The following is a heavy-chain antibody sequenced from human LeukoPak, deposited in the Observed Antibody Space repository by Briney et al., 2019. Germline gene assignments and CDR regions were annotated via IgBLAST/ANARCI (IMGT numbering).Heavy chain of an antibody. D-gene: IGHD2-15*01. V-gene: IGHV1-18*01. CDR1: GYTFSSYG. J-gene: IGHJ4*02. Sequence: ASVKVSCKASGYTFSSYGITWVRQAPGQGLEWMGWISAYNGNTNYAQKLQGRVTMTTDTSTSTAYMELRSLRSDDTAVYYCARDFGIGSGPAGFDYWGQGTLVTVSS. CDR2: ISAYNGNT. CDR3: ARDFGIGSGPAGFDY.